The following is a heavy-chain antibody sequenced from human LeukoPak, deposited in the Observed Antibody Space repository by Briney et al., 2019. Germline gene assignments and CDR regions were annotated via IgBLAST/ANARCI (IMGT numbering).Heavy chain of an antibody. CDR2: IYNSGGT. V-gene: IGHV4-39*01. Sequence: SETLSLTCTVSGDSINDSTDYWAWIRQPPGKGLQWIGSIYNSGGTYYNPSLKSRVSISVDTSKNQFSLKLRSVTAADTAVYYCARHGSGRLFDYWGQGTLVTVSS. CDR3: ARHGSGRLFDY. D-gene: IGHD3-10*01. J-gene: IGHJ4*02. CDR1: GDSINDSTDY.